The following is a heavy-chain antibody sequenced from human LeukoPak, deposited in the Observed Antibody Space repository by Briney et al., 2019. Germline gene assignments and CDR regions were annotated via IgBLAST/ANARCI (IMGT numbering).Heavy chain of an antibody. Sequence: GASVKVSCKASGYTFTSYGIIWVRQAPGQGLEWMGWISAYNGNTNYAQKLQGRVTMTTDTSTSTAYMELRSLRSDDTAVYYCARGSRPYSIYAFDIWGQGTMVTVSS. CDR1: GYTFTSYG. D-gene: IGHD2-21*01. CDR2: ISAYNGNT. V-gene: IGHV1-18*01. CDR3: ARGSRPYSIYAFDI. J-gene: IGHJ3*02.